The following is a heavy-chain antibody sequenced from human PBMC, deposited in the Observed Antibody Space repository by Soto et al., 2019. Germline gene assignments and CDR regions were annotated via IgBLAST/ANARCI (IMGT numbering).Heavy chain of an antibody. CDR1: GFTFSSHG. CDR2: IWYDGSNK. J-gene: IGHJ4*02. CDR3: ARWGDVKRLDY. Sequence: QVQLVESGGGVVQPGRSLGLSCIASGFTFSSHGMHWVRQAPGKGLEWVAVIWYDGSNKYYADAVKGRFTISRDNSKNTLYLQMNILRVEDTALYYGARWGDVKRLDYWGQGTLVTVPS. V-gene: IGHV3-33*01. D-gene: IGHD2-21*01.